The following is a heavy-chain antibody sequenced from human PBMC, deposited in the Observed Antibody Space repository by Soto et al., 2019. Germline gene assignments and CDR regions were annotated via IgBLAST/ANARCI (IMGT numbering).Heavy chain of an antibody. CDR2: IYYSGGT. J-gene: IGHJ5*02. V-gene: IGHV4-59*03. CDR1: GGSISSYY. D-gene: IGHD3-22*01. CDR3: ARYSPPKKTYDSNPGWFDP. Sequence: SETLSLTCTVSGGSISSYYWSWIRQPPGKGLEWIGYIYYSGGTNYNPSLKSRVTISVDTSKNQFSLKLSSVTAADTAVYFCARYSPPKKTYDSNPGWFDPWGQGTLVTVSS.